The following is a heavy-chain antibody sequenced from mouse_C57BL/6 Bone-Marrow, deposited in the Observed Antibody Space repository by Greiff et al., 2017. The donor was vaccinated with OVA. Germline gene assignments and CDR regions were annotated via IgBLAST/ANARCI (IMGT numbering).Heavy chain of an antibody. Sequence: EVQLQQSGAELVRPGASVKLSCTASGFNIKDDYMHWVKQRPEQGLEWIGWIDPENGDTEYASKFQGKATITADTSSNTAYLQLSSLTSEDTAVYYCTPHYYGSSYFDYWGQGTTLTVSS. CDR3: TPHYYGSSYFDY. CDR1: GFNIKDDY. J-gene: IGHJ2*01. V-gene: IGHV14-4*01. CDR2: IDPENGDT. D-gene: IGHD1-1*01.